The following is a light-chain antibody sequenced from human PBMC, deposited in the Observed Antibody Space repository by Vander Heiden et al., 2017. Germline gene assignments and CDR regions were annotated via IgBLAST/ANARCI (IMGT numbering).Light chain of an antibody. Sequence: EIVLTQSPATLSLSPADSATLTCRASQRIGTFLAWYQKKPGQPPRLLICDASNRATGIPARFSGSGSGTDFTLTISSLEAEDFAVYYCQQRTNWPLTFGGGTKVEIK. CDR3: QQRTNWPLT. CDR1: QRIGTF. CDR2: DAS. J-gene: IGKJ4*01. V-gene: IGKV3-11*01.